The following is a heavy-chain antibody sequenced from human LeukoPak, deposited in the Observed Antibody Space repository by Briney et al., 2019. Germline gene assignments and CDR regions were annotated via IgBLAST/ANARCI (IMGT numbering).Heavy chain of an antibody. CDR1: GFTFDDYA. CDR2: ISWNSGSI. J-gene: IGHJ3*02. V-gene: IGHV3-9*01. D-gene: IGHD6-19*01. Sequence: PGGSLRLSCAASGFTFDDYAVHWVRQAPGKGLEWVSGISWNSGSIGYADSVKGRFTISRDNAKNSLYLQMNSLRAEDTALYYCAKVQQWLVLDDTFDIWGQGTMVTVSS. CDR3: AKVQQWLVLDDTFDI.